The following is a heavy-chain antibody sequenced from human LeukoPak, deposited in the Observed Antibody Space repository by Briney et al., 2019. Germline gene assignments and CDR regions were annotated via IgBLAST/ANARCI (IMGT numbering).Heavy chain of an antibody. D-gene: IGHD1-26*01. Sequence: PGGSLRLSCAASGFTFRSYTMNWVRQAPGKGLEWVSSISSNAAYIYYADSLRDRLTISRDNAGNSLFLQMNSLRAEDTAVYYCAREGGRGSRSSDYFDSWGQGTLVTVSS. CDR2: ISSNAAYI. CDR3: AREGGRGSRSSDYFDS. V-gene: IGHV3-21*01. CDR1: GFTFRSYT. J-gene: IGHJ4*02.